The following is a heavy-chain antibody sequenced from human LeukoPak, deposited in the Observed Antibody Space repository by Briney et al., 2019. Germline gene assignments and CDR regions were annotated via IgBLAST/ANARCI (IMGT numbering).Heavy chain of an antibody. J-gene: IGHJ2*01. CDR2: IYPSGNT. V-gene: IGHV4-4*07. Sequence: SETLSLTCTVSGGSISSYYWSWIRQPAGKGLEWIGRIYPSGNTNYNPSLKSRVTMSVDTSKNQFSLRLSSVTAADTAVYYCVRQGSWYFDLWGRGTLVTVSS. CDR1: GGSISSYY. CDR3: VRQGSWYFDL.